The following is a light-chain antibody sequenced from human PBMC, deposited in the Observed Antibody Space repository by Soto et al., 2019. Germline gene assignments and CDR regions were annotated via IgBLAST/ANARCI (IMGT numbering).Light chain of an antibody. Sequence: EIVLTQSPGTLSLSPGDTATLSCRASQSLSSTYLAWYQQRHGQAPRLLIYGASNRATGIPDRFSGSGSGTDFTLTISRLDPEDFAVYYCQQYGGSMTFGQGTRLEIE. CDR2: GAS. J-gene: IGKJ5*01. CDR3: QQYGGSMT. CDR1: QSLSSTY. V-gene: IGKV3-20*01.